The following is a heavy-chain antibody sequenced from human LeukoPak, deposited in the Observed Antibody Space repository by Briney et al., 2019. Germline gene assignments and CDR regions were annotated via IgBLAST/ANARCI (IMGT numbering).Heavy chain of an antibody. Sequence: GGSLRLSCVASGFTFSTYSMNWVRQAPGKGLEWVSSITSSSDCIYYADSVEGRFTVSRDNAKNSLYLQMNSLRAEDTAVYYCATNYYSDWWGQGTLVTVSS. V-gene: IGHV3-21*01. CDR2: ITSSSDCI. CDR3: ATNYYSDW. J-gene: IGHJ4*02. CDR1: GFTFSTYS.